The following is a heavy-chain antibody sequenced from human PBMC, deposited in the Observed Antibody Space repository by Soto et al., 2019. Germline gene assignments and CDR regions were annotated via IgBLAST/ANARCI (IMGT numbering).Heavy chain of an antibody. CDR3: PTSAYGGNGPFDY. CDR1: GFTFSSYA. CDR2: ISGSSGST. Sequence: EVQLLESGGGLVQPGESLRVSCAASGFTFSSYAMSWVRQAPGKGLEWVSAISGSSGSTYYADSVKGRFTIYRDNSKNTLYRQINSLRAEDTAVYYCPTSAYGGNGPFDYWGQGTLVTVSS. J-gene: IGHJ4*02. V-gene: IGHV3-23*01. D-gene: IGHD4-17*01.